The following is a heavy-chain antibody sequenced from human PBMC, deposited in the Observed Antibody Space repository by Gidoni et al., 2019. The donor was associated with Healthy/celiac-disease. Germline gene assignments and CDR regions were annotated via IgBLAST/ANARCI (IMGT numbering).Heavy chain of an antibody. J-gene: IGHJ6*02. CDR3: ARVIPKVVVPAAIYYYYGMDV. CDR2: IYYSGST. D-gene: IGHD2-2*02. CDR1: GGSISSYY. Sequence: QVQLQESGPGLVKPSETLSLTCTVSGGSISSYYWSWIRQPPGKGLEWIGYIYYSGSTNYNPSLKSRVTISVDTSKNQFSLKLSSVTAADTAVYYCARVIPKVVVPAAIYYYYGMDVWGQGTTVTVSS. V-gene: IGHV4-59*01.